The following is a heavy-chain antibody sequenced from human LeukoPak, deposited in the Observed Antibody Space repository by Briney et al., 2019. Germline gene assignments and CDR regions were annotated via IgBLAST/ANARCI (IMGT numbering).Heavy chain of an antibody. Sequence: SETLSLTCTVSGAPISSYYWSWIRQPPGKGLEWIGYIYYSGSTNYNPALKSRVTISEDTSKNQISLKLSSVTAADTAVYYCARVRGYYDSSGYDYWGQGTLVTVSS. CDR1: GAPISSYY. D-gene: IGHD3-22*01. J-gene: IGHJ4*02. CDR3: ARVRGYYDSSGYDY. V-gene: IGHV4-59*01. CDR2: IYYSGST.